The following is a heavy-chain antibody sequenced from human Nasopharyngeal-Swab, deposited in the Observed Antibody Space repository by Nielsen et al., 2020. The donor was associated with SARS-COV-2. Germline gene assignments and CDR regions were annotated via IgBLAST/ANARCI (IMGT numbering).Heavy chain of an antibody. Sequence: GGSLRLSCVASRFTFSRWPMHWVRQAPGKGLEWVTVISSDGSDKQYVDSVKGRFTISRDNSKNTLYLQVKSLRADDTGVYCCASLRADAPDFAYLGQGTLVTVSS. D-gene: IGHD1-26*01. V-gene: IGHV3-30*03. CDR3: ASLRADAPDFAY. CDR1: RFTFSRWP. J-gene: IGHJ4*02. CDR2: ISSDGSDK.